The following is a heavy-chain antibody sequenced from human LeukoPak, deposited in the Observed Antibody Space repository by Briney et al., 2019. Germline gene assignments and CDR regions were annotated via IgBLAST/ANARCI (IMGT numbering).Heavy chain of an antibody. CDR1: GFPFNAYW. V-gene: IGHV3-7*03. CDR2: IRQDGDTK. J-gene: IGHJ4*02. CDR3: ARSLPYGTTWYGGSDF. D-gene: IGHD6-13*01. Sequence: GGSLRLSCAASGFPFNAYWMTWVRQAPGKGLEWVANIRQDGDTKYYVDSVKGRFTISRDNAMNSLYLQMNSLRAEDTAIYYCARSLPYGTTWYGGSDFWGQGTLVTVSS.